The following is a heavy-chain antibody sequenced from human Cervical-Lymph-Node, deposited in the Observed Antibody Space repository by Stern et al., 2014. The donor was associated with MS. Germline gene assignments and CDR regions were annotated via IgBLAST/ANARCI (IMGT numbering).Heavy chain of an antibody. CDR1: GYTFTNYD. J-gene: IGHJ4*02. D-gene: IGHD1-1*01. CDR2: MNPNSGNA. CDR3: ARGNIQLTDY. V-gene: IGHV1-8*01. Sequence: QMQLVQSGAEVKKPGASVKVSCKASGYTFTNYDINWVRQAPGQGLEWMGWMNPNSGNAGYAQKFQGRVTMTGNTSISTAYMELSSLRSEDTALYYCARGNIQLTDYWGQGTLVTVSS.